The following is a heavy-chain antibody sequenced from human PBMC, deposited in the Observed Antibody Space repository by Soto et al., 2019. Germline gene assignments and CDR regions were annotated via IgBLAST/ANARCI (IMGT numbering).Heavy chain of an antibody. Sequence: ASVKVSCKASGYTFTSYAMHWVRQAPGRRLEWMGWINAGNGNTKYSQKFQGRVTITRDTSASTAYMELSSLRSEDTAVYYCARGKRSSWPPFDYWGKGTLVTVSS. D-gene: IGHD6-13*01. CDR1: GYTFTSYA. CDR2: INAGNGNT. J-gene: IGHJ4*02. CDR3: ARGKRSSWPPFDY. V-gene: IGHV1-3*01.